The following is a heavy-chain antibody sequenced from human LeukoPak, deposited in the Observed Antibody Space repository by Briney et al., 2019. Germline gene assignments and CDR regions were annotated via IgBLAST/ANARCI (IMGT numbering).Heavy chain of an antibody. CDR2: IYNSGST. CDR3: ARMTPGDYFQY. Sequence: SETLSLTCTVSRRSISNYYWRWIRQPPGKGLEWIGYIYNSGSTNYNPSLKSRVTISVDTSKNQSSLKLSSVTAADTAVYYSARMTPGDYFQYWGQGTLVTVSS. J-gene: IGHJ4*02. CDR1: RRSISNYY. V-gene: IGHV4-59*01.